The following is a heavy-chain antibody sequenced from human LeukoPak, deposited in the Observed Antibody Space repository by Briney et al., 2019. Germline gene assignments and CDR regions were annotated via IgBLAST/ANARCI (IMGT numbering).Heavy chain of an antibody. Sequence: PGGSLRLSCAASGFTFSTYAMTWVRQAPGKGLEWISGISSSGGITWFADSVKGRFTISRDNSKYTLYLQMNSLRAEDTAVYYCAKVRQSTSPSPLPGDYWGQGTLVTVSS. V-gene: IGHV3-23*01. CDR1: GFTFSTYA. J-gene: IGHJ4*02. CDR2: ISSSGGIT. CDR3: AKVRQSTSPSPLPGDY.